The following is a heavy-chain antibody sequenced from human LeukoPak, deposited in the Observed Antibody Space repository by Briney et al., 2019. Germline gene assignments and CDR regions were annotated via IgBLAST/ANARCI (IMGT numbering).Heavy chain of an antibody. CDR2: INDDETST. Sequence: GGSLRLSCAASGFSFSSSWMHWVRQAPGKGLVWVSRINDDETSTSYADSVKGRFTISRDNAKNSLYLQMNSLRAEDTAVYYCARDPYSGSYGNYYYYFMDVWGKGTTVTISS. CDR3: ARDPYSGSYGNYYYYFMDV. CDR1: GFSFSSSW. D-gene: IGHD1-26*01. J-gene: IGHJ6*03. V-gene: IGHV3-74*01.